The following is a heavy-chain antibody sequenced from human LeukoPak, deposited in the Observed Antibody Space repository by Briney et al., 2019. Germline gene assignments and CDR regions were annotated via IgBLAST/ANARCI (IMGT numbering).Heavy chain of an antibody. Sequence: GGSLRLSCAASGFTFSRYGIHWVRQAPGKGLEWVSAISGSGGSTYYADSVKGRFTISRDDAKNSLYLQMNSLRADDTAVYYCARDRDWNFDYWGQGTLVTVSS. CDR2: ISGSGGST. J-gene: IGHJ4*02. CDR3: ARDRDWNFDY. V-gene: IGHV3-21*01. CDR1: GFTFSRYG. D-gene: IGHD3/OR15-3a*01.